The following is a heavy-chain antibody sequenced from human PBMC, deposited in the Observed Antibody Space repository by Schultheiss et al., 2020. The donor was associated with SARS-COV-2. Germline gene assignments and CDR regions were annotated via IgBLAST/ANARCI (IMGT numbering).Heavy chain of an antibody. J-gene: IGHJ3*02. V-gene: IGHV3-33*03. CDR3: ASTTTVVTHSAFDI. CDR1: GFIFSSYG. Sequence: GGSLRLSCAASGFIFSSYGMHWVRQAPGKGLEWVAVIWYDGSNKYYADSVKGRFTISRDNAKNSLYLQMNSLRAEDTAVYYCASTTTVVTHSAFDIWGQGTMVTVSS. CDR2: IWYDGSNK. D-gene: IGHD4-23*01.